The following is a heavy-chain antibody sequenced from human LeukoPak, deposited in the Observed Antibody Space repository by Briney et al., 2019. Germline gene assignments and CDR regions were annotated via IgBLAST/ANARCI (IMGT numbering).Heavy chain of an antibody. CDR1: GFTFSIYS. V-gene: IGHV3-21*01. CDR3: ARDRVSGSGSIDY. CDR2: TIGIINYI. Sequence: PGGSLRLSCAASGFTFSIYSINWVRQAPEGGLGWVSFTIGIINYIYYADSGKGRFTISRDNAKNSLYLQMNSLRVEDTAVYYCARDRVSGSGSIDYWGQGTLVTVSS. D-gene: IGHD3-10*01. J-gene: IGHJ4*02.